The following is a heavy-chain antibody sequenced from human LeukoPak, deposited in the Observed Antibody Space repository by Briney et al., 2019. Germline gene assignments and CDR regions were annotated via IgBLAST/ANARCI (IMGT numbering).Heavy chain of an antibody. V-gene: IGHV1-69*05. D-gene: IGHD2-21*01. J-gene: IGHJ3*02. CDR2: IIPIFGTA. CDR3: ARDTLIASVRPDYAFDI. Sequence: ASVKVSCKASGGTFSSYAISWVRQAPGQGLEWMGGIIPIFGTANYAQKFQGGVTITTDESTSTAYMELSSLRSEDTAVYYCARDTLIASVRPDYAFDIWGQGTMVTVSS. CDR1: GGTFSSYA.